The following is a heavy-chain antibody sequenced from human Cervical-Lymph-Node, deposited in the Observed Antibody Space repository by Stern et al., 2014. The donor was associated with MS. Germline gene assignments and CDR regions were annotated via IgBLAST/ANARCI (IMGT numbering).Heavy chain of an antibody. J-gene: IGHJ4*01. Sequence: VQLVQSGAEVKKPGSSVKVSCKASGDTINNYAVSWVRQAPGQGLEWMGVIIPVFGTVNYAQKFQGRVTITADGSTRTAYMELSSLRSEDTAVYYCASLLGRISVASVDYWGQGTLVTVSS. CDR1: GDTINNYA. V-gene: IGHV1-69*01. CDR2: IIPVFGTV. D-gene: IGHD6-19*01. CDR3: ASLLGRISVASVDY.